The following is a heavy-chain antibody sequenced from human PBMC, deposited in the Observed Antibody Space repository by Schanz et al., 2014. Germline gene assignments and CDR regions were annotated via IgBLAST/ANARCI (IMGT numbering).Heavy chain of an antibody. CDR3: ARWFLIRGVILDS. CDR1: GFTFSTHA. V-gene: IGHV3-23*04. CDR2: INTGGDST. J-gene: IGHJ4*02. D-gene: IGHD3-10*01. Sequence: EVQLVESGGGLVQPGGSLRLSCAASGFTFSTHAMHWVRQAPGKGLEWVSSINTGGDSTYYADSVKGRFTISRDNSRDTVYLQMNSLRADDTAMYYCARWFLIRGVILDSWGQGTLVTVSS.